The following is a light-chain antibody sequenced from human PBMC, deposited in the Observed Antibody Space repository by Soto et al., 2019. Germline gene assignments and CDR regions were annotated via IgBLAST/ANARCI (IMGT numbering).Light chain of an antibody. Sequence: EILMMQSPASLSVSPGEGATLSCRASQSVNSNLAWYQQKPGQAPRLLIYGASIRATGIPARFSGSGSGTEFTLTISSLQSEDFAVYYCQQYNNWWTFGQGTKVEIK. J-gene: IGKJ1*01. CDR2: GAS. V-gene: IGKV3-15*01. CDR3: QQYNNWWT. CDR1: QSVNSN.